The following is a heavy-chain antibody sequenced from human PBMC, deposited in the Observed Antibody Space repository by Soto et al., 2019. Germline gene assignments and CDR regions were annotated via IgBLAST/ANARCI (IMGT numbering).Heavy chain of an antibody. V-gene: IGHV1-24*01. CDR2: FDPEDDET. CDR1: GYTLTELS. CDR3: ATYLFTSGSFDF. Sequence: ASVKVSCKASGYTLTELSMHWVRQAPGKGLEWMGGFDPEDDETIYAQNFQGRVTMTEDTSTDTAYMELSSLRSEDTALYYCATYLFTSGSFDFWGQGTLVTVSS. D-gene: IGHD6-19*01. J-gene: IGHJ4*02.